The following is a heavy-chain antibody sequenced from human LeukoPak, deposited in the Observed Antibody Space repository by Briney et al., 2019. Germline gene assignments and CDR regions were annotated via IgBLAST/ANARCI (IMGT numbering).Heavy chain of an antibody. J-gene: IGHJ4*02. CDR1: GASLSSYY. CDR2: IYSSGST. CDR3: AREGRTGDYEGY. V-gene: IGHV4-4*07. D-gene: IGHD4-17*01. Sequence: PSETLSLTRTVSGASLSSYYWSWIRQPAGKGLEWIGRIYSSGSTNYNPSLRSRVTMSVDNSKRQFSLRLSSVTAADTAIYYCAREGRTGDYEGYWGQGILVTVSS.